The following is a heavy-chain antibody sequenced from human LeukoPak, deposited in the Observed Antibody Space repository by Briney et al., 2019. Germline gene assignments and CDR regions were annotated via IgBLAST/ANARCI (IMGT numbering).Heavy chain of an antibody. J-gene: IGHJ4*02. CDR2: IDHSGST. CDR1: GGSFSGYY. V-gene: IGHV4-34*01. CDR3: ARGRRSAMVIYYFDY. Sequence: SETLSLTCAVYGGSFSGYYWSWIRQPPGKGLEWIGEIDHSGSTNYNPSLKSRVTISVDTSKNQFSLKLSSVTAADTAVYYCARGRRSAMVIYYFDYWGQGTLVTVSS. D-gene: IGHD5-18*01.